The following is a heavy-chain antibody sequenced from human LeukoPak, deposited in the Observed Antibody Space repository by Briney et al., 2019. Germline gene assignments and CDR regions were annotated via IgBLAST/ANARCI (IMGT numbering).Heavy chain of an antibody. J-gene: IGHJ4*02. Sequence: PGGSLRLSCAASGFTFSSYWMSWVRQAPGRGLEWVANIKQDGSEKYYVDSVKGRFTISRDNAKNSLYLQMNGLRAEDTAVYYCARDGGSYASDFDYWGQGTLVTVSS. CDR3: ARDGGSYASDFDY. V-gene: IGHV3-7*01. D-gene: IGHD1-26*01. CDR1: GFTFSSYW. CDR2: IKQDGSEK.